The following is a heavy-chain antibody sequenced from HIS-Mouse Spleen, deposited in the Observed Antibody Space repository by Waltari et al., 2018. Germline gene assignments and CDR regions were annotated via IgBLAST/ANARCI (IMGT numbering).Heavy chain of an antibody. V-gene: IGHV3-43D*03. CDR1: GFTFDDSA. Sequence: EVQLVESGGVVVQPGGSLRLSCAASGFTFDDSAMHWVRQAPGKGLEWVSLISWDGGSTYYADSVKGRFTISRDNSKNSLYLQMNSLRAEDTALYYCARGAAAGPFDYWGQGTLVTVSS. D-gene: IGHD6-13*01. CDR3: ARGAAAGPFDY. J-gene: IGHJ4*02. CDR2: ISWDGGST.